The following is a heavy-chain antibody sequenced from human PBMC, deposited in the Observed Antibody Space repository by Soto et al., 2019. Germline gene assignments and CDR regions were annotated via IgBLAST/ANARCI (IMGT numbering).Heavy chain of an antibody. CDR1: GDSVSSNSAA. J-gene: IGHJ3*02. V-gene: IGHV6-1*01. CDR2: TYYRSKWYN. Sequence: SPTLSLPCAISGDSVSSNSAAWNWIRQSPSRGLEWLGRTYYRSKWYNDYAVSVKSRITINPDTSKNQFSLQLNSVTPEDTAVYYCARDQSLSGSDAFDIWGQGTMVTVSS. D-gene: IGHD3-10*01. CDR3: ARDQSLSGSDAFDI.